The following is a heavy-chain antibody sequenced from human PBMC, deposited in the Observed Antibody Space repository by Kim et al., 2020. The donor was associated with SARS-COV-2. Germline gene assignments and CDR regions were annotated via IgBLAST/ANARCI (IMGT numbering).Heavy chain of an antibody. CDR2: IYYSGST. V-gene: IGHV4-61*01. Sequence: SETLSLTCTVSGGSVSSGSYYWSWIRQPPGKGLEWIGYIYYSGSTNYNPSLKSRVTISVDTSKNQFSLKLSSVTAADTAVYYCARVQGRFLEWLSPTGWFDPWGQGTLVTVSS. CDR3: ARVQGRFLEWLSPTGWFDP. D-gene: IGHD3-3*01. J-gene: IGHJ5*02. CDR1: GGSVSSGSYY.